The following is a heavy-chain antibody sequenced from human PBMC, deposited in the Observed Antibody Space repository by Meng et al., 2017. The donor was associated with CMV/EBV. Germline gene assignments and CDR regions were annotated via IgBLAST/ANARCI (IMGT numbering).Heavy chain of an antibody. CDR1: GFTFSSYW. CDR3: AKTREGSSGYSDY. V-gene: IGHV3-30*02. Sequence: GGSLRLSCAASGFTFSSYWMHWVRQAPGKGLEWVAFIRYDGSNKYYADSVKGRFTISRDNSKNTLYLQMNSLRAEDTAVYYCAKTREGSSGYSDYWGQGTLVTVSS. J-gene: IGHJ4*02. CDR2: IRYDGSNK. D-gene: IGHD3-22*01.